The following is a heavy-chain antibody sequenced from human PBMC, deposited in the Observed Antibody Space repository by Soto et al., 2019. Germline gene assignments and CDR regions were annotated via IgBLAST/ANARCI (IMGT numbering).Heavy chain of an antibody. CDR2: IIPIFGTA. D-gene: IGHD6-13*01. CDR3: ARDRPGIAAAGDASDYGMDV. Sequence: QVQLVQSGAEVKKPGSSVKVSCKASGGTFSSYAISWVRQAPGQGLEWMGGIIPIFGTANYAQKLQGRVTISADEYTSTAYMALSSLRSEDTAVYYCARDRPGIAAAGDASDYGMDVWGQGTTVTVSS. CDR1: GGTFSSYA. V-gene: IGHV1-69*01. J-gene: IGHJ6*02.